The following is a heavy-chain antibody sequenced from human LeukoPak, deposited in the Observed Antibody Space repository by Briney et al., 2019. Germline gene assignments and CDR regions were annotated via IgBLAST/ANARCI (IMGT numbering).Heavy chain of an antibody. CDR2: IYTSGST. CDR3: ARRGLISLANTPLGAFDI. D-gene: IGHD3/OR15-3a*01. CDR1: GDSISSGSYY. Sequence: SETLSLTCTVSGDSISSGSYYWSWIRQPAGKGLEWIGRIYTSGSTKYNPSLKSRVTISLDTSKNQFSLQLNSVTPEDTAVYYCARRGLISLANTPLGAFDIWGQGTMVSVSS. J-gene: IGHJ3*02. V-gene: IGHV4-61*02.